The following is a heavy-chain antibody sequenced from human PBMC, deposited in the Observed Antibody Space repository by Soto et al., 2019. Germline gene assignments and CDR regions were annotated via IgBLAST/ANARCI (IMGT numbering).Heavy chain of an antibody. V-gene: IGHV1-2*02. CDR1: GYTFTGYY. CDR3: ARDDSSGWYIFDY. J-gene: IGHJ4*02. Sequence: ASVKVSCKASGYTFTGYYMHWVRQAPGQGLGWMGWINPNSGGTNYAQKFQGRVTMTRDTSISTAYMELSRLRSDDTAVYYCARDDSSGWYIFDYWGQGTLVTVSS. D-gene: IGHD6-19*01. CDR2: INPNSGGT.